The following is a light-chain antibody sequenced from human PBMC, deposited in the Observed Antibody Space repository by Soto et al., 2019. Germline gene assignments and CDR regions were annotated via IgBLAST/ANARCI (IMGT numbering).Light chain of an antibody. Sequence: QSVLTQPPSASGTPGQRVTISCSGSNSNIGTNTVNWYQHLPGSAPKLLIYSNNQRPSGVPDRFSGSKSGTSASLAISGLQPDDEADYYCEAWDGSLNVVLFGGGIKVTVL. CDR3: EAWDGSLNVVL. J-gene: IGLJ2*01. V-gene: IGLV1-44*01. CDR1: NSNIGTNT. CDR2: SNN.